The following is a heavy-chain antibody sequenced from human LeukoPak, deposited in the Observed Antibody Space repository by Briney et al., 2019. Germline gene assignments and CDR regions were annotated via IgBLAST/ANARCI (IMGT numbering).Heavy chain of an antibody. CDR1: GFTFITYS. D-gene: IGHD3-22*01. J-gene: IGHJ4*02. CDR2: ISGSSSYI. CDR3: ASRPYDNSGYYYV. Sequence: GGSLRLSCAASGFTFITYSMDWVHQAPGKGLEWVSSISGSSSYIYYADSVKGRFTISRDNAKNSLFLQMNSLRAEDTSVYYCASRPYDNSGYYYVWGQGTLVTVSS. V-gene: IGHV3-21*01.